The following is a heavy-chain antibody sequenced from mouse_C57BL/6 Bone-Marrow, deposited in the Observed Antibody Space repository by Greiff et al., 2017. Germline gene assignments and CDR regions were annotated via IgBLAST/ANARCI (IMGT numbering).Heavy chain of an antibody. D-gene: IGHD1-2*01. J-gene: IGHJ2*01. V-gene: IGHV14-4*01. CDR2: IDPENGDT. Sequence: EVQLQQSGAELVRPGASVKLSCTASGFNIKDDYMHWVKPRPEQGLEWIGWIDPENGDTEYASKFQGKATITADTSSNTAYLQLSSLTSEDTAVYYCTTPATRDYFDYWGQGTTLTVSS. CDR3: TTPATRDYFDY. CDR1: GFNIKDDY.